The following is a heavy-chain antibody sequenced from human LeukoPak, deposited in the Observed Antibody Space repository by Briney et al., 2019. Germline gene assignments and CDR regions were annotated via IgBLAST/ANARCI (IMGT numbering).Heavy chain of an antibody. V-gene: IGHV4-31*11. J-gene: IGHJ3*02. CDR1: GGSISSGAYS. CDR3: ARGTLRDFLGRTMIVVVTDAFDI. CDR2: IYYSGST. D-gene: IGHD3-22*01. Sequence: SQTLSLTCAVSGGSISSGAYSWSWIRQPPGKGLEWIGYIYYSGSTYYNPSLKSRVTISVDTSKNQFSLKLSSVTAADTAVYYCARGTLRDFLGRTMIVVVTDAFDIWGQGTMVTVSS.